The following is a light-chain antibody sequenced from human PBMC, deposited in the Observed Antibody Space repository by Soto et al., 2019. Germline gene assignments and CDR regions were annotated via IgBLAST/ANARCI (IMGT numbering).Light chain of an antibody. Sequence: EIVLTQSPGTLSLSPGERATLSCTASQSVTSSCLAWYQRRPGRAPRLLIHTTSIRATDILDRFSGSGSGTDLTLTISRLEPEDSGVYYCQQCGGSPLFSFGPGTRVDI. CDR2: TTS. V-gene: IGKV3-20*01. CDR1: QSVTSSC. CDR3: QQCGGSPLFS. J-gene: IGKJ3*01.